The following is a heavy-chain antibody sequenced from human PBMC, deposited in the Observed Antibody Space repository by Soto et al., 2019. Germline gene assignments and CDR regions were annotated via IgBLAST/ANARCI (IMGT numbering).Heavy chain of an antibody. Sequence: GGSLRLSCAASGFTFSGSAMHWVRQASGKGLEWVGRIRSKANSYATAYAASVKGRFTISRDDSKNTAYLQMNSLKTEDTAVYYCTRHSPTIVLVPASPSGMDYGMDVWGQGTTVTVSS. CDR3: TRHSPTIVLVPASPSGMDYGMDV. D-gene: IGHD2-2*01. CDR1: GFTFSGSA. J-gene: IGHJ6*02. V-gene: IGHV3-73*01. CDR2: IRSKANSYAT.